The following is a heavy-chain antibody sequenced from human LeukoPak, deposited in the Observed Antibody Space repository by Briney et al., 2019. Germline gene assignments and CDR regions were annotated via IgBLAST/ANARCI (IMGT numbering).Heavy chain of an antibody. CDR1: GYTFTGYY. V-gene: IGHV1-2*02. D-gene: IGHD2-2*01. J-gene: IGHJ6*02. CDR2: INPNSGGT. Sequence: ASVKVSCTASGYTFTGYYMHWVRQAPGQGLEWMGWINPNSGGTNYAQKFQGRVTMTRDTSISTAYMELSRLRSDDTAVYYCARRLGYCSSTSCYGYYGMDVWGQGTTVTVSS. CDR3: ARRLGYCSSTSCYGYYGMDV.